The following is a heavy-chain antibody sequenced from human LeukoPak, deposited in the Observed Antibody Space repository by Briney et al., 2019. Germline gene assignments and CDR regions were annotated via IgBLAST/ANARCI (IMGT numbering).Heavy chain of an antibody. V-gene: IGHV3-21*01. CDR3: ARDQRGYQYGMDV. Sequence: GSLRLSCAASGFTFSFYSMNWVRKAPGKGLEWVSSISSSSSYIYYADSVKGRFTISRDNAKNSLYLQMNSLRAEDTAVYCCARDQRGYQYGMDVWGQGTTVTVSS. J-gene: IGHJ6*02. CDR2: ISSSSSYI. D-gene: IGHD3-22*01. CDR1: GFTFSFYS.